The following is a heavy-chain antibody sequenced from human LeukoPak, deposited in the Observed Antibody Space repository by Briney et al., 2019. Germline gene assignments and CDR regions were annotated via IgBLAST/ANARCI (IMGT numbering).Heavy chain of an antibody. CDR3: ARPILTGYYKGSYFDY. Sequence: PSETLSLTCAVYGGSFSGYYWSWIRQPPGKGLEWIGEINYSGSTNYNPSLKSRVTISVDTSKNQFSLKLSSVTAADTAVYYCARPILTGYYKGSYFDYWGQGTLVTVSS. CDR1: GGSFSGYY. J-gene: IGHJ4*02. D-gene: IGHD3-9*01. CDR2: INYSGST. V-gene: IGHV4-34*01.